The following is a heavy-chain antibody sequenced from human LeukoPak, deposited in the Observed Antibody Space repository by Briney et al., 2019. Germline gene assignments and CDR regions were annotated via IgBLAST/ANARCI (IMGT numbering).Heavy chain of an antibody. CDR1: GGSFSGYY. D-gene: IGHD5-12*01. CDR2: INHSGST. J-gene: IGHJ4*02. Sequence: SETLSLTCAVYGGSFSGYYWSWIRQPPGKGLEWIGEINHSGSTNYNPSLKSRVTISVDTSKNQFSLKLSSVTAADTAVYYCARVQWLRLFDYWGQGTLVTVSS. V-gene: IGHV4-34*01. CDR3: ARVQWLRLFDY.